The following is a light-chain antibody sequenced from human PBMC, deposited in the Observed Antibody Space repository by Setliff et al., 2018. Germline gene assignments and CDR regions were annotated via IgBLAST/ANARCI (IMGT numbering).Light chain of an antibody. CDR3: AAWDDSLTGSDV. CDR1: SSNIGGNT. Sequence: QSVLAQPPSTSGTPGQRVTISCSGSSSNIGGNTVNWYQQLPGTAPRLLIFSNSDRPSGVSNRFTGSKSGTSASLTISGLQSEDEGDYYCAAWDDSLTGSDVFGTGTKVTVL. J-gene: IGLJ1*01. CDR2: SNS. V-gene: IGLV1-44*01.